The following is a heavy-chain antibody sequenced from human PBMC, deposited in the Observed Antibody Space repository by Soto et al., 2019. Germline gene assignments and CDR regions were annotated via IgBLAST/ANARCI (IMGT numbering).Heavy chain of an antibody. Sequence: SETLSLTCTVSGAAINSYYWSWIRQAPGMGLEWIGYIYYTGSTNYNPSLESRVTVSVDRSRNQFSLELRSVTAADTAVYYCARVMTTVVTPGEYFDYWGQGTLVTVSS. D-gene: IGHD4-17*01. CDR2: IYYTGST. CDR3: ARVMTTVVTPGEYFDY. J-gene: IGHJ4*02. CDR1: GAAINSYY. V-gene: IGHV4-59*01.